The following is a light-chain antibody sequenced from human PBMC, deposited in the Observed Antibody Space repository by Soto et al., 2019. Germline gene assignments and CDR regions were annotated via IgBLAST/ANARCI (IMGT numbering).Light chain of an antibody. V-gene: IGLV2-14*03. CDR2: DVS. J-gene: IGLJ1*01. Sequence: LTQPASVSGSPGQSIAISCTGVRTDVADGYDYVSWYQQHPGQAPQLIIYDVSNRPSGVSDRFSGSKSGNTASLTISGLQAEDEAEYYCTSYTSSTPLYVFGTGTKVTVL. CDR3: TSYTSSTPLYV. CDR1: RTDVADGYDY.